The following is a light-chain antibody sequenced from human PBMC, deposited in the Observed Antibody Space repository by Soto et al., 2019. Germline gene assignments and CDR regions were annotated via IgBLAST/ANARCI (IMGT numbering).Light chain of an antibody. J-gene: IGKJ3*01. V-gene: IGKV1-5*01. CDR2: DVS. CDR1: QSISSW. CDR3: QQSYKT. Sequence: DIQMSQSPSTLPASVGDRVTITCRASQSISSWLAWYQQKPGKAPEVVIYDVSTLAFGVPSRISGSGSGTDFTLTISSLQPEDFATYYCQQSYKTFGPGTKVDIK.